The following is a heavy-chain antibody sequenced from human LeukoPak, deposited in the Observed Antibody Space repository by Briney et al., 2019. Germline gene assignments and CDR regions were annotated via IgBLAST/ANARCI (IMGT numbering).Heavy chain of an antibody. J-gene: IGHJ1*01. D-gene: IGHD4-11*01. V-gene: IGHV3-20*04. CDR1: GFTFVDYG. Sequence: GGSLRLSCAAAGFTFVDYGMSWVRQAAGKGRGWVSGINWNGGSTGYADSVKGRFTISRDHAKHSLYLQMNSLRAEDTALYYCARAGPTPDLSEYFQHWVQGTLVSVPS. CDR2: INWNGGST. CDR3: ARAGPTPDLSEYFQH.